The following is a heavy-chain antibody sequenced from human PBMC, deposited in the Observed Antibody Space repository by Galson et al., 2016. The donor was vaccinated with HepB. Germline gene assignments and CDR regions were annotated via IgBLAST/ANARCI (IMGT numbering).Heavy chain of an antibody. CDR3: ARVRGSAYLFPPDYNWFDP. Sequence: AISGDSVSSNSAAWNWIRQSPSRGLEWLGRTFYRSKWYNDYAVSVKSRITINADTSRNQFSLQLNSVTPEDTAVYYCARVRGSAYLFPPDYNWFDPWGQGTLVTVSS. CDR2: TFYRSKWYN. V-gene: IGHV6-1*01. J-gene: IGHJ5*02. D-gene: IGHD3-16*01. CDR1: GDSVSSNSAA.